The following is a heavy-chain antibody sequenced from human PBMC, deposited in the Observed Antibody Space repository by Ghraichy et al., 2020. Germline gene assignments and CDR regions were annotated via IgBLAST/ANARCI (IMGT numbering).Heavy chain of an antibody. D-gene: IGHD2-15*01. CDR3: ARGCSGGSCYSDAFDI. J-gene: IGHJ3*02. CDR2: INPNSGGT. CDR1: GYTFTGYY. V-gene: IGHV1-2*02. Sequence: ASVKVSCKASGYTFTGYYMHWVRQAPGQGLEWMGWINPNSGGTNYAQKFQGRDTMTRDTSISTAYMELSRLRSDDTAVYYCARGCSGGSCYSDAFDIWGQGTMVTVSS.